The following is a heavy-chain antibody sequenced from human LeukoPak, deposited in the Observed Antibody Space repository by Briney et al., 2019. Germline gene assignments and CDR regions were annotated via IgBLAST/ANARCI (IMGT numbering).Heavy chain of an antibody. J-gene: IGHJ5*02. CDR2: ISWNSGSI. Sequence: GGSLRLSCAASGFTFDDYAMHWVRQAPGKGLEWVSGISWNSGSIGYADSVKGRFTISRDNAKNSLYLQMNSLRAEDTALYYCAKDGGSSTSCYAGSNNWFDPWGQGTLVTVSS. V-gene: IGHV3-9*01. CDR1: GFTFDDYA. CDR3: AKDGGSSTSCYAGSNNWFDP. D-gene: IGHD2-2*01.